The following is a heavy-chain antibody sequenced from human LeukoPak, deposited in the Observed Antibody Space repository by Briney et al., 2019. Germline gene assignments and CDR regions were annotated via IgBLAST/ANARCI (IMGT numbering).Heavy chain of an antibody. V-gene: IGHV3-66*01. CDR3: ATISDLLFYFDS. J-gene: IGHJ4*02. Sequence: GGSLRLSCAASGFIVGSTYMSWVRQAPGKGLEWVSLIYTGGNTYYADSVKGRFTLSRDNSKNTVYLQMNSLRVEDTAMYYCATISDLLFYFDSWGQGTLVTVSS. CDR1: GFIVGSTY. CDR2: IYTGGNT.